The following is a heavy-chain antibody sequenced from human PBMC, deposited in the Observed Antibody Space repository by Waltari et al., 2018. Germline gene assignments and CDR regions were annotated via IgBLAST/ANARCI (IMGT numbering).Heavy chain of an antibody. Sequence: EVQLVESGGGLVQPGGSVRLSCAASGFTLSSFWMNWVRQTPGKGLEWVAGIKQDGSEKYYADSVKGRFTISRDNAKNSLYLQMNSLRAEDTAVYYCATSGWYCFDYWGQGTPVTVSS. D-gene: IGHD6-19*01. J-gene: IGHJ4*02. CDR3: ATSGWYCFDY. CDR2: IKQDGSEK. V-gene: IGHV3-7*01. CDR1: GFTLSSFW.